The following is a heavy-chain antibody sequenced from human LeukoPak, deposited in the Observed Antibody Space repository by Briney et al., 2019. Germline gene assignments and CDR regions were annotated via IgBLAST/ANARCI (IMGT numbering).Heavy chain of an antibody. J-gene: IGHJ4*02. CDR3: ARPRGYSYGNFDY. Sequence: PGGSLRLSCAASGFTFDDYAMHWVRQAPGNGLEWVSGISWNSGSIGYADSVKGRFTISRDNAKNSLYLQMNSLRAEDTALYYCARPRGYSYGNFDYWGQGTLVTVSS. CDR1: GFTFDDYA. CDR2: ISWNSGSI. D-gene: IGHD5-18*01. V-gene: IGHV3-9*01.